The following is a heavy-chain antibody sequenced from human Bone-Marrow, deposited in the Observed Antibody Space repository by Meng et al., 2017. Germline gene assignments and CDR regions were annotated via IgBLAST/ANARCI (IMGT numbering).Heavy chain of an antibody. J-gene: IGHJ5*02. CDR1: GFTFTNAR. CDR3: AVDNAFRLDA. D-gene: IGHD1-1*01. CDR2: IKSKTDGGTT. V-gene: IGHV3-15*01. Sequence: EVQLVESGGGLVKPGGSLRLSCVVSGFTFTNARMIWVRQTPVKGLEWVGRIKSKTDGGTTDYAAPVKGRFTISRDDSKNTLYLQMNSLESEDTAVYYCAVDNAFRLDAWGQGTLVTVSS.